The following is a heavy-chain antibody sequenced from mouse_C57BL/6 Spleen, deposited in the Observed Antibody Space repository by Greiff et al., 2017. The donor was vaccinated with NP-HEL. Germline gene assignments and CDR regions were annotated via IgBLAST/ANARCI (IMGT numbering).Heavy chain of an antibody. Sequence: EVQLQQSGPELVKPGASVKISCKASGYSFTGYYMNWVKQSPEKSLEWIGEINPSTGGTTYNQKFKAKATLTVDKSSSTAYMQLKSLTSEDSAVYYCARIDYSSSWEIWFAYWGQGTLVTVSA. J-gene: IGHJ3*01. V-gene: IGHV1-42*01. CDR1: GYSFTGYY. CDR2: INPSTGGT. D-gene: IGHD1-1*01. CDR3: ARIDYSSSWEIWFAY.